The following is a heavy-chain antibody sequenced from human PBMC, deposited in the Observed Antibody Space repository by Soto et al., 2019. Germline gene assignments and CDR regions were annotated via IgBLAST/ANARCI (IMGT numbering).Heavy chain of an antibody. CDR2: IYYSGST. J-gene: IGHJ4*02. CDR1: GGSISSYY. D-gene: IGHD4-17*01. V-gene: IGHV4-59*01. Sequence: ASETLSLTCTVSGGSISSYYWSWIRQPPGKGLEWIGYIYYSGSTNYNPSLKSRVTISVDTSKNQFSLKLSSVTAADTAVYYCARSRYGDLDYWGQGTLVTVSS. CDR3: ARSRYGDLDY.